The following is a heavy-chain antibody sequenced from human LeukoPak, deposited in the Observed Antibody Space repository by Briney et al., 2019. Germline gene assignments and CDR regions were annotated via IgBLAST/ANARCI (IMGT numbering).Heavy chain of an antibody. V-gene: IGHV4-34*01. J-gene: IGHJ4*02. D-gene: IGHD2-15*01. CDR1: GGSFSGYY. CDR2: TSHSGST. Sequence: SETLSLTCAVYGGSFSGYYWSWIRLPPGKGLEWIGETSHSGSTNYNPSLESRVTISADTSKNQFSLKLTSVTAADTAVYYCARVERLGYEDYWGQGTLVTVSS. CDR3: ARVERLGYEDY.